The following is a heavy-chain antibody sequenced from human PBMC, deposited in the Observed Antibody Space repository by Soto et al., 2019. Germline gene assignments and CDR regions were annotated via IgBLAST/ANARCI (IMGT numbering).Heavy chain of an antibody. CDR2: ISYDGSNK. V-gene: IGHV3-30*03. Sequence: QVQLVESGGGVVQPGRSLRLSCAASGFTFSSYGMHWVRQAPGKGLEWVAVISYDGSNKYYADSVKGRFTISRDNSKNTLYLQMNSLRAEDTAVYYCARSRYSSSWTLVFEYYYYGMDVWGQGTTVTVSS. D-gene: IGHD6-13*01. CDR1: GFTFSSYG. J-gene: IGHJ6*02. CDR3: ARSRYSSSWTLVFEYYYYGMDV.